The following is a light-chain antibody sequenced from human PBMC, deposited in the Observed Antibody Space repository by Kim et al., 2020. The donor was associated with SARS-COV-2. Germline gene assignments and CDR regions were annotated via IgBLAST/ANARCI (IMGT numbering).Light chain of an antibody. CDR1: ACNSSSS. V-gene: IGKV3-20*01. CDR2: GAS. CDR3: QQYGSSPLA. Sequence: LSSGEKATLSCRANACNSSSSIALYEQKPGQAARLHIYGASSSARGLPDRLSGSGSGTVFSLTMSRLEPVDFAVYYCQQYGSSPLAVGGGTKVEI. J-gene: IGKJ4*01.